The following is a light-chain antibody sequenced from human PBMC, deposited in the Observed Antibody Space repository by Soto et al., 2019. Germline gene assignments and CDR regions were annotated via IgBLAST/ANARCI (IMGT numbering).Light chain of an antibody. CDR3: QQYNSYSGIT. CDR2: DAS. CDR1: QSISSW. V-gene: IGKV1-5*01. J-gene: IGKJ5*01. Sequence: DIQMTQSPSTLSASVVDRVTITCRASQSISSWLAWYQQKPGKAPKLLIYDASSLESGVPSRFSGSGSGTEFTLTISSLQPDDFATYYCQQYNSYSGITFGQGTRLEIK.